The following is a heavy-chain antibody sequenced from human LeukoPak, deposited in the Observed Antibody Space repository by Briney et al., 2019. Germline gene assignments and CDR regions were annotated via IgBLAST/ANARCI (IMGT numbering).Heavy chain of an antibody. D-gene: IGHD3-22*01. V-gene: IGHV4-39*06. CDR2: IHYSGKT. J-gene: IGHJ4*02. CDR1: SGSISSGAYY. CDR3: ARGGDSSGYYYSIDY. Sequence: PSETLSLTCTVSSGSISSGAYYWGWIRQPPGKGLEWIGTIHYSGKTYYNPSLKSRITISIDTSKKQFALKLSSVTAADTAVYYCARGGDSSGYYYSIDYWGQGTLVTVSS.